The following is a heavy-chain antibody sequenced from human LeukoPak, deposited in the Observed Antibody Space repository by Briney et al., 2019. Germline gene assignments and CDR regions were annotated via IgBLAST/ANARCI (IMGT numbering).Heavy chain of an antibody. CDR2: INHSGST. CDR1: GGSFSGYY. J-gene: IGHJ1*01. CDR3: ARDLEFQH. V-gene: IGHV4-34*01. D-gene: IGHD1-1*01. Sequence: SETLSLTCAVYGGSFSGYYWSWIRQPPGKGLEWIGEINHSGSTNYNPSLKSRVTMSVDTSKNQFSLKLSSVTAADTAVYYCARDLEFQHWGQGTLVTVSS.